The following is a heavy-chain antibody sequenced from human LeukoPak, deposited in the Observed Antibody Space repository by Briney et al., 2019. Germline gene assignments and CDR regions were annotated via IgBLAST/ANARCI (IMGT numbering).Heavy chain of an antibody. J-gene: IGHJ2*01. Sequence: GGSLRLSCAASGFTVSSNYMSWVRQAPGKGLEWVSVIYSGGNTNYADSVKGRFTISRDNSKNTLYLQMNSLRAGDTAVYYCAKVGEYGSGSYRPYWYFDLWGRGTLVTVSS. V-gene: IGHV3-53*01. CDR2: IYSGGNT. CDR1: GFTVSSNY. D-gene: IGHD3-10*01. CDR3: AKVGEYGSGSYRPYWYFDL.